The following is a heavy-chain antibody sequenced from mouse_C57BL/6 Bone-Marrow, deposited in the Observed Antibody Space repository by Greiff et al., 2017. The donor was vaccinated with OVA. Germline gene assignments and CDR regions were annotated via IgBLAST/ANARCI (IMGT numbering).Heavy chain of an antibody. D-gene: IGHD2-3*01. CDR1: GYTFTDYE. CDR2: IDPETGGT. V-gene: IGHV1-15*01. Sequence: VHLVESGAELVRPGASVTLSCKASGYTFTDYEMHWVKQTPVHGLEWIGAIDPETGGTAYNQKFKGKAILTADKSSSTAYMELRSLTSEDSAVYYCTGDGYYGDYWGQGTTLTVSS. J-gene: IGHJ2*01. CDR3: TGDGYYGDY.